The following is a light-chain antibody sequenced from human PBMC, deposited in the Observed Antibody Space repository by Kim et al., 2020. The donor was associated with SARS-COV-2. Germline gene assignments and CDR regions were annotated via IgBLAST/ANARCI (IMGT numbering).Light chain of an antibody. J-gene: IGKJ1*01. CDR1: QGVSSN. CDR2: GAS. CDR3: QQYKTWPPET. Sequence: CPRERATLSCRASQGVSSNLAWYQQKPGQAPRLLIYGASTRASGIPVRFSGSGSGTEFTLTISSLQSEDFAVYHCQQYKTWPPETFGQGTKVDIK. V-gene: IGKV3-15*01.